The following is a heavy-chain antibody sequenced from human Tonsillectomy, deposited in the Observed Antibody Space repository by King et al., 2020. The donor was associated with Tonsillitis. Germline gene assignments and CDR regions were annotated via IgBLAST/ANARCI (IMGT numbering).Heavy chain of an antibody. V-gene: IGHV3-7*01. CDR2: IRQDGNDL. Sequence: VQLVESGGGLVQPGGSLRLSCGASGFTFSNYWMSWVRQAPGKGLEGVANIRQDGNDLYYVDSVKGRFTISRDDAKNSLYLQMNGLSAEDTAVYYCARAVSSTSGLDYWGQGSLVTVSS. CDR1: GFTFSNYW. J-gene: IGHJ4*02. CDR3: ARAVSSTSGLDY. D-gene: IGHD2-2*01.